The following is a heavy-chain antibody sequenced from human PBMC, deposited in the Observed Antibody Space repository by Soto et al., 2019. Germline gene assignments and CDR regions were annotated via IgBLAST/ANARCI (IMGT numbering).Heavy chain of an antibody. CDR3: ARAAPRYCSGGSCYSGSDY. CDR1: GGSFSGYY. J-gene: IGHJ4*02. CDR2: INHSGST. Sequence: QVQLQQWGAGLLKPSETLSLTCAVYGGSFSGYYWSWIRQPPGKGLEWIGEINHSGSTNYNPSLKSSVTISVDKSKNQFSLKLSSVTAADTAVYYCARAAPRYCSGGSCYSGSDYWGQGTLVTVSS. V-gene: IGHV4-34*01. D-gene: IGHD2-15*01.